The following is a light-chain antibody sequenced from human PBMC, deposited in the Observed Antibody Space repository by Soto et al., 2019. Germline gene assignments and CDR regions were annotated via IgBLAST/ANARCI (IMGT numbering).Light chain of an antibody. Sequence: QSALTQPASVSGSPGQSITISCTGTSSDVGGYNYVSWYQQHPGKAPKLMIYDVSNRPSGVSNRFSGSKSGSTASLTISGPQAWDGADYYCSSYTSSSTPYVFGTGTKVTVL. CDR3: SSYTSSSTPYV. J-gene: IGLJ1*01. CDR2: DVS. CDR1: SSDVGGYNY. V-gene: IGLV2-14*01.